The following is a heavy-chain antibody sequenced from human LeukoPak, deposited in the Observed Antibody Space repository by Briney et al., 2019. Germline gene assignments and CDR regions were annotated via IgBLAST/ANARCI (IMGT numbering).Heavy chain of an antibody. V-gene: IGHV4-39*01. D-gene: IGHD6-13*01. CDR1: GGSISSSSYY. CDR2: IYYSGST. Sequence: ETLSLTCTVSGGSISSSSYYWGWIRQPPGKGLEWIGSIYYSGSTYYNPSLKSRVTISVDTSKNQFSLKLSSVTTADTAVYYCARRTTAAWVENWFDPWGQGTLVTVSS. CDR3: ARRTTAAWVENWFDP. J-gene: IGHJ5*02.